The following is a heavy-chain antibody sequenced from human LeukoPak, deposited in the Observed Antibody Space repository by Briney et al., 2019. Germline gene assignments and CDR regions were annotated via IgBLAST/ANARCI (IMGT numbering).Heavy chain of an antibody. CDR2: ISDDGSRK. D-gene: IGHD3-10*01. Sequence: GGSLRLSCVASEFSFSSHVIHWVRQAPGQGLEWEAMISDDGSRKYHADSVKGRFSISRDNSKNTLYLQMNSLRAEDTAVYYCAKDYSGSNYWGQGTLVTISS. CDR1: EFSFSSHV. J-gene: IGHJ4*01. CDR3: AKDYSGSNY. V-gene: IGHV3-30-3*01.